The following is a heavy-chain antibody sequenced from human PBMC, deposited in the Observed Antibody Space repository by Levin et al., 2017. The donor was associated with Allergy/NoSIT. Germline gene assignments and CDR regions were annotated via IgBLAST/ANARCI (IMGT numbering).Heavy chain of an antibody. CDR1: GFTFKNAW. Sequence: GGSLRLSCAASGFTFKNAWMSWVRQGPGKGLEWVGRLKSKIDGGTPEYAAPVRGRFTIFRDDSTDTLYLQMNNLKTEDTAVYYCTTGPPAAGRQWVIPAVSYWGRGTLVTVSS. CDR3: TTGPPAAGRQWVIPAVSY. CDR2: LKSKIDGGTP. J-gene: IGHJ4*02. V-gene: IGHV3-15*01. D-gene: IGHD6-13*01.